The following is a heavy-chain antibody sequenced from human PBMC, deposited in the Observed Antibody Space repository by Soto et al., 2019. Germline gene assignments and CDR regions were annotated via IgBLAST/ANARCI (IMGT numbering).Heavy chain of an antibody. CDR2: IKSKTDGGTT. CDR3: TTVGDYGSGYNWFDP. Sequence: EVQLVESGGGLVKPGGSLRLSCAASGFTFSNAWMSWVRQAPGKGLEWVGRIKSKTDGGTTDYAAPVKGRFTISRDDSXXTLYLQMNSLKTEDTAVYYCTTVGDYGSGYNWFDPWGQGTLVTVSS. D-gene: IGHD3-10*01. J-gene: IGHJ5*02. CDR1: GFTFSNAW. V-gene: IGHV3-15*01.